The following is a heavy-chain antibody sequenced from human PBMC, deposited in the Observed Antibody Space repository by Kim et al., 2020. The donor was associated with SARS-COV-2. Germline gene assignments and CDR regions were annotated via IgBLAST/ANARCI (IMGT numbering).Heavy chain of an antibody. CDR3: TSIAARRAFDI. V-gene: IGHV4-39*01. J-gene: IGHJ3*02. D-gene: IGHD6-6*01. CDR1: GGSISSSSYY. CDR2: IYYSGST. Sequence: SETLSLTCTVSGGSISSSSYYWGWIRQPPGKGLEWIGSIYYSGSTYYNPSLKSRVTISVDTSKNQFSLKLSPVTAADTAVYYCTSIAARRAFDIWGQGT.